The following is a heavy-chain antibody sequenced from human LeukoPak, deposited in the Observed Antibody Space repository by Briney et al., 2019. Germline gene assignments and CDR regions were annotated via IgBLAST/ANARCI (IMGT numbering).Heavy chain of an antibody. CDR1: GYSFTSYW. CDR2: IYPGDSDT. J-gene: IGHJ5*02. CDR3: ARLVYEILTGYQLGGRWFDP. D-gene: IGHD3-9*01. V-gene: IGHV5-51*01. Sequence: GESLKISCKGSGYSFTSYWIGWVRQMPGKGLEGMGIIYPGDSDTRYSPSFQGQVTISADKSISTAYLQWSSLKASDTAMYYCARLVYEILTGYQLGGRWFDPWGQGTLVTVSS.